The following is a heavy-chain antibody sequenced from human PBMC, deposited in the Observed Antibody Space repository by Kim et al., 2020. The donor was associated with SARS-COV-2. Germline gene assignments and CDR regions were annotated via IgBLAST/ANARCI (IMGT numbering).Heavy chain of an antibody. CDR3: ARDDYYDQGGDAFDI. J-gene: IGHJ3*02. V-gene: IGHV3-64*01. CDR1: GFTFSNYA. D-gene: IGHD3-22*01. CDR2: ISNDGINI. Sequence: GGSLRLSCVASGFTFSNYAMHWVRQAPGQGLEYVSDISNDGINIFYANSVKGRFIISRDNSRNTLFLQMGSLSSEDMAVYYCARDDYYDQGGDAFDIWG.